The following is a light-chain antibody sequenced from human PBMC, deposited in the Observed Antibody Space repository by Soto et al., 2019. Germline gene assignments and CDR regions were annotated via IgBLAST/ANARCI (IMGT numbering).Light chain of an antibody. V-gene: IGKV3-20*01. J-gene: IGKJ1*01. Sequence: EIVLTQSPGTLSLSPGDRATLSCRASRSVSSSYLAWYQQKPGQAPRLLIYGASTRATGIPARFSGSGSGTDFTLTTSRLEPEDFAVYYCQQYGSSPTTFGQGTK. CDR3: QQYGSSPTT. CDR1: RSVSSSY. CDR2: GAS.